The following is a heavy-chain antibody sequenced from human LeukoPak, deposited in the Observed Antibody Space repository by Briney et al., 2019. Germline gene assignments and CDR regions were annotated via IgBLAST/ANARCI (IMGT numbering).Heavy chain of an antibody. CDR1: GGTFSSYA. V-gene: IGHV1-8*02. J-gene: IGHJ6*03. CDR2: MNPNSGNT. Sequence: ASVKVSCKASGGTFSSYAISWVRQATGQGLEWMGWMNPNSGNTGYAQKFQGRVTMTRNTSISTAYMELSSLRSEDTAVYYCARGHRSSWYQVYYYYYMDVWGKGTTVTISS. D-gene: IGHD6-13*01. CDR3: ARGHRSSWYQVYYYYYMDV.